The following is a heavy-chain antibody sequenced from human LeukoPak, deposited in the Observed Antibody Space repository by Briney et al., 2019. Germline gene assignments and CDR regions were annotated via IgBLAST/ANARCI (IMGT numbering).Heavy chain of an antibody. Sequence: GGSLRLSCAASGFTVSSNYMSWVRQAPGKGLEWASVIYSGGTTYYADSVKGRFTISRDNSKNTLYLQINGLRAKDTAVYYCARVSSDSNGWYEFDYWGQGTLVTVSS. D-gene: IGHD6-19*01. CDR3: ARVSSDSNGWYEFDY. CDR1: GFTVSSNY. CDR2: IYSGGTT. V-gene: IGHV3-53*01. J-gene: IGHJ4*02.